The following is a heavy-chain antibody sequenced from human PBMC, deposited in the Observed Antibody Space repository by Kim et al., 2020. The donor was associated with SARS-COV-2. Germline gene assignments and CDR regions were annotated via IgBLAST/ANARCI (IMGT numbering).Heavy chain of an antibody. Sequence: KPSIKSRVTISVDTSKNLFSLTLSSVTAADTAVYYCARESLGGDYGWVDYWGQGTLVTVSS. J-gene: IGHJ4*02. V-gene: IGHV4-39*07. D-gene: IGHD4-17*01. CDR3: ARESLGGDYGWVDY.